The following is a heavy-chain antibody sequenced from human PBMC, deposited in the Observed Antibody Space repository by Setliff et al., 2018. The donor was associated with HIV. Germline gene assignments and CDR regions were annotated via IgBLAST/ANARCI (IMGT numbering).Heavy chain of an antibody. Sequence: ASVKVSCKISGYTLTELSIHWVRQAPGKGLECMANFDPEDGETFYAQKFQGRLTMTEDTSTDTAYMELSSLRSDDTAMYYCATDPGYSSTWYSESFQHWGQGTVFTVSS. CDR2: FDPEDGET. J-gene: IGHJ1*01. D-gene: IGHD6-13*01. CDR1: GYTLTELS. CDR3: ATDPGYSSTWYSESFQH. V-gene: IGHV1-24*01.